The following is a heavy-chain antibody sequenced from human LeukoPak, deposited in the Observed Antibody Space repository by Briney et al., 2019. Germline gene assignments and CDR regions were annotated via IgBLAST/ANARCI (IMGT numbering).Heavy chain of an antibody. J-gene: IGHJ5*02. Sequence: PGGSLRLSCAASGFTFSSYSMNWVRQAPGKGLEWVSSISSSSSYIYYADSVKGRFTISRDNAKNSLYLQMNSLRAEDTAVYYCARDRIVRRPGTNWFDPWGQGTLVTVSS. CDR1: GFTFSSYS. D-gene: IGHD3-22*01. CDR2: ISSSSSYI. V-gene: IGHV3-21*01. CDR3: ARDRIVRRPGTNWFDP.